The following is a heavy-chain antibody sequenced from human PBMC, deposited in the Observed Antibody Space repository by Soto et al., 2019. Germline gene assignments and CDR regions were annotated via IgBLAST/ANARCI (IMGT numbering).Heavy chain of an antibody. Sequence: ASVKVSCKASGYTFTSYGISWVRQAPGPGLEWMGWISAYNGNTNYAQKLQGRVTMTTDTSTSTAYMELRGLRSDDTAVYYCARDGVGSGYYSADYWGQGTLVTVSS. CDR1: GYTFTSYG. D-gene: IGHD3-22*01. J-gene: IGHJ4*02. CDR2: ISAYNGNT. CDR3: ARDGVGSGYYSADY. V-gene: IGHV1-18*01.